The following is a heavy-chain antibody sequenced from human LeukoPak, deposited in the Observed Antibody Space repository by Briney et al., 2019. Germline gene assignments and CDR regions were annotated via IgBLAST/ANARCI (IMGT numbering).Heavy chain of an antibody. J-gene: IGHJ4*02. CDR1: GYTFTSYY. CDR2: INPSGGST. Sequence: ASVKVFCKASGYTFTSYYMHWVRQAPGQGLEWMGIINPSGGSTSYAQKFQGRVTMTRDMSTSTVYMELSSLRSEDTAVYYCARLRSLGYDSSGYYYFDYWGQGTLVTVSS. CDR3: ARLRSLGYDSSGYYYFDY. V-gene: IGHV1-46*01. D-gene: IGHD3-22*01.